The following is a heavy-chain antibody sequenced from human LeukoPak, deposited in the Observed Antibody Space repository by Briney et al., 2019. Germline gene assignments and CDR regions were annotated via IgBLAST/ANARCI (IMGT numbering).Heavy chain of an antibody. J-gene: IGHJ3*02. Sequence: GGSLRLSCAASGFTFSSYAMSWVRQAPGKGLEWVSAISGSGGSTYYADSVKGRFTISRDNSKNTLYLQMNSLRAEDTAVYYCAKDCLWIFGVVIVDAFDIWGQGTLVTVSS. D-gene: IGHD3-3*01. CDR2: ISGSGGST. CDR1: GFTFSSYA. CDR3: AKDCLWIFGVVIVDAFDI. V-gene: IGHV3-23*01.